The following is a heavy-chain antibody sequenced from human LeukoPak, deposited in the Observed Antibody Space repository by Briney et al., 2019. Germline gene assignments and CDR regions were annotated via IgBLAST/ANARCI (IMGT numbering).Heavy chain of an antibody. J-gene: IGHJ6*03. V-gene: IGHV4-61*01. CDR3: ARVGRTYYDFWSGYYPTYYYYYMDV. D-gene: IGHD3-3*01. CDR2: IYYSGST. CDR1: GGSISSSSYY. Sequence: PSETLSLTCTVSGGSISSSSYYWSWIRQPPGRGLEWIGYIYYSGSTNYNPSLKSRVTISVDTSKNQFSLKLSSVTAADTAVYYCARVGRTYYDFWSGYYPTYYYYYMDVWGKGTTVTVSS.